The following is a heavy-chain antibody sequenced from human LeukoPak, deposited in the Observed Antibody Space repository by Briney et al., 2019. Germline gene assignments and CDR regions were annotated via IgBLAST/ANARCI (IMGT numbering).Heavy chain of an antibody. D-gene: IGHD6-19*01. CDR2: ISYDGSNK. Sequence: GGSLRLSCAASGFTLSSYAMHWVRQAPGKGLEWVAVISYDGSNKYYADSVKGRFTISRDNSKNTLYLQMNSLRAEDTAVYYCARNSVDGTTSPRPDYWGQGTLVTVSS. J-gene: IGHJ4*02. CDR3: ARNSVDGTTSPRPDY. CDR1: GFTLSSYA. V-gene: IGHV3-30*04.